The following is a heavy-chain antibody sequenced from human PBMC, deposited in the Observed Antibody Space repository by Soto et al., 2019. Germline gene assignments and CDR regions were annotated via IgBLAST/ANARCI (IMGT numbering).Heavy chain of an antibody. CDR3: ATKVTGSGATTGVYYYGMDV. J-gene: IGHJ6*02. D-gene: IGHD1-26*01. V-gene: IGHV3-23*01. Sequence: EVQLLESGGGLVQPGGSLRLSCAASGFTFSSYAMSWVRQAPGKGLEWVSAISGSGGGTYYADSVKGRFTISRDNSKNTLYLQMNSLRAEDTAVYYCATKVTGSGATTGVYYYGMDVWGQGTTVTVSS. CDR2: ISGSGGGT. CDR1: GFTFSSYA.